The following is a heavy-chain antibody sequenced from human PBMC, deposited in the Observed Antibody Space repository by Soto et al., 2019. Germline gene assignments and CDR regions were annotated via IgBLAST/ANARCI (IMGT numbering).Heavy chain of an antibody. Sequence: SETLSLTCTVSGGSISSSSYYWGWIRQPPGKGLEWIGSIYYSGSTYYNPSLKSRVTISVDTSKNQFSLKLSSVTAADTAVYYCARHANYRPYYYYMDVWGKGTXVTVSS. V-gene: IGHV4-39*01. CDR2: IYYSGST. CDR1: GGSISSSSYY. J-gene: IGHJ6*03. CDR3: ARHANYRPYYYYMDV. D-gene: IGHD1-7*01.